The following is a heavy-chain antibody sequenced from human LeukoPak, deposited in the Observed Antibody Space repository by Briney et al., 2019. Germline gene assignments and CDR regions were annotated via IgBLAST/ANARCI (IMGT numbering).Heavy chain of an antibody. D-gene: IGHD6-13*01. CDR1: GFTFDDYA. J-gene: IGHJ4*02. V-gene: IGHV3-9*01. CDR2: ISWNSGSI. Sequence: PGGSLRLSCAASGFTFDDYAMHWVRQAPGKGLEWVSGISWNSGSIGYADSVKGRFTISRDNAKNSLYLQMNSLRAEDTALYYCAKDGGPSSSWVDYWGQGTLVTVSS. CDR3: AKDGGPSSSWVDY.